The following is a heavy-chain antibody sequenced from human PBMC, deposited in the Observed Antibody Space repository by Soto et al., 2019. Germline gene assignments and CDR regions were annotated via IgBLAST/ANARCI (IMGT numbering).Heavy chain of an antibody. Sequence: QVQLLQSGAEVKKPGSSVRVSCEASGGTFRTYAISWVRQAPGQGLEWMGEIIPIFGTVNYAQKFQGRVTITADESTTTVYMDLRSLRSEDTAVYYCAKGAVAGTPTSYYYYGMDGWAKGPRSPSP. CDR3: AKGAVAGTPTSYYYYGMDG. D-gene: IGHD6-19*01. CDR1: GGTFRTYA. J-gene: IGHJ6*02. V-gene: IGHV1-69*12. CDR2: IIPIFGTV.